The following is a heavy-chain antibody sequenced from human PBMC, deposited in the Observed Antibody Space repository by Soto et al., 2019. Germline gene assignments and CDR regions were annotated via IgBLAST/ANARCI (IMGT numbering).Heavy chain of an antibody. V-gene: IGHV1-2*02. CDR2: INPNSGGT. Sequence: ASVKVSCKASGYTFTGYYMHWVRQAPGQGLEWMGWINPNSGGTNYAQKFQGRVTMTRDMSISTAYMELSRLRSDDTAVYYCARNRILTGVGLNWFDPWGQVTLVTVSP. J-gene: IGHJ5*02. D-gene: IGHD3-9*01. CDR3: ARNRILTGVGLNWFDP. CDR1: GYTFTGYY.